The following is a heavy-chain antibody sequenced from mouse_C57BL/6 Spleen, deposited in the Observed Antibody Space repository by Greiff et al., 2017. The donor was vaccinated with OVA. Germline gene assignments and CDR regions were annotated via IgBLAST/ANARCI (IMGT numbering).Heavy chain of an antibody. V-gene: IGHV5-6*01. Sequence: EVQGVESGGDLVKPGGSLKLSCAASGFTFSSYGMSWVRQTPDKRLEWVATISSGGGSTYYPDSVKGRFTISRDNAKNTLYRQMSSLKSEDTAMYYCARREIYFDYWGQGTTLTVSS. CDR2: ISSGGGST. CDR3: ARREIYFDY. CDR1: GFTFSSYG. J-gene: IGHJ2*01.